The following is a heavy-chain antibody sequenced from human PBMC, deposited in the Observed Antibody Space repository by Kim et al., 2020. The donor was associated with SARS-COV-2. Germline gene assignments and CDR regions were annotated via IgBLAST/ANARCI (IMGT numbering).Heavy chain of an antibody. V-gene: IGHV4-4*06. Sequence: LKSRVTMSVDTSKNQFSLKLSSVTAADTAIYYCARDFSYSSILGAYYMDVWGKGTTVTVSS. D-gene: IGHD6-19*01. J-gene: IGHJ6*03. CDR3: ARDFSYSSILGAYYMDV.